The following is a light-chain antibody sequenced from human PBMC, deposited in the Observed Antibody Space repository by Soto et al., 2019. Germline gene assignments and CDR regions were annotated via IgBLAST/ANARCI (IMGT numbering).Light chain of an antibody. CDR2: GAS. V-gene: IGKV3-20*01. J-gene: IGKJ2*01. CDR1: QSFSSSSY. Sequence: EIVLTQSPGTLSLSPGERATISCRASQSFSSSSYLAWYQQKPGQAPRLLIYGASSRATGITDRFSGSGSGADFTLTISRLQPEDFAVYYCHQYGSSPSYTFGQGTKLEIK. CDR3: HQYGSSPSYT.